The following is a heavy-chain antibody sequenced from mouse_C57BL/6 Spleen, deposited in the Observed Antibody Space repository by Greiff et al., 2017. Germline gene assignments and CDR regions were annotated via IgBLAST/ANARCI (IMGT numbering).Heavy chain of an antibody. CDR3: AGLLD. CDR2: IYPGAGDT. V-gene: IGHV1-80*01. CDR1: GYAFTSYW. J-gene: IGHJ4*01. Sequence: VQLQQSGAELVKPGASVKISCKASGYAFTSYWINWVKQRPGKGLEWIGQIYPGAGDTNYNGKFKGKATLTADKSSSTAYMELSSLTSEDSAVYFCAGLLDWGQGTSVTVSS.